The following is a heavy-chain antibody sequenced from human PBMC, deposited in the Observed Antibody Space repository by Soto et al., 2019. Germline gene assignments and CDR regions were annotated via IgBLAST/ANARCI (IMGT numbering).Heavy chain of an antibody. V-gene: IGHV3-48*02. Sequence: PGASLRHSCAASGFTFSSYSMNWVRQAPGKGLEWVSYISSSSSTIYYADSVKGRFTTSRDNAKNSLYLQMNSLRDEDTAVYYCAREQYYYDRSSYIYWGQGTLVTVSS. CDR1: GFTFSSYS. CDR3: AREQYYYDRSSYIY. D-gene: IGHD3-22*01. CDR2: ISSSSSTI. J-gene: IGHJ4*02.